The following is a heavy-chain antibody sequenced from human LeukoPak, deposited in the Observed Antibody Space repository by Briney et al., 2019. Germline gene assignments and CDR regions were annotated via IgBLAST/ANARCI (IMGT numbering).Heavy chain of an antibody. V-gene: IGHV1-69*04. CDR2: TIPILGIA. CDR3: ARDYSGSYDSYDY. D-gene: IGHD1-26*01. CDR1: GGTFSSYT. J-gene: IGHJ4*02. Sequence: GASVKVSCKASGGTFSSYTISWVRQAPGQGLEWMGRTIPILGIANYAQKFQGRVTITADKSTSTAYMELSSLRSEDTAVYYCARDYSGSYDSYDYWGQGTLVTVSS.